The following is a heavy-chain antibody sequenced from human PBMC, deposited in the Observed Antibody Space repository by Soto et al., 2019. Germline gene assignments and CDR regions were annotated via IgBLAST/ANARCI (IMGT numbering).Heavy chain of an antibody. CDR2: IKSKTDGGTT. J-gene: IGHJ6*03. CDR1: GFTFSNAW. D-gene: IGHD6-6*01. V-gene: IGHV3-15*01. CDR3: TTGDSSSSFVYYYYMDV. Sequence: PGGSLRLSCAASGFTFSNAWMSWVRQAPGKGLEWVGRIKSKTDGGTTDYAAPVKGRFTISRDDSKNTLYLQMNSLKTEDTAVYYCTTGDSSSSFVYYYYMDVWGKGTTVTVSS.